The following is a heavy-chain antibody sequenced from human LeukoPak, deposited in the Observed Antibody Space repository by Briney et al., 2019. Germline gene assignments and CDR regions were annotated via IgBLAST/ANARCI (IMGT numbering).Heavy chain of an antibody. CDR2: IRSGGDGT. J-gene: IGHJ3*02. CDR3: ARDPNGDYVGAFEM. Sequence: GGSLRLSCAASGFTFTNYAMIWVRQAPGRGLEWVSAIRSGGDGTLYADSVKGRFTISRDNSKNTLFLQMNNMRAEDTAVYYCARDPNGDYVGAFEMWGPGTKVNVS. D-gene: IGHD4-17*01. CDR1: GFTFTNYA. V-gene: IGHV3-23*01.